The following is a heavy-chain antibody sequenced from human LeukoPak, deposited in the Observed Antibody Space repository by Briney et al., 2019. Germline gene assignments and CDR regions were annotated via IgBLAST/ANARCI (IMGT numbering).Heavy chain of an antibody. CDR1: GFTFSSYA. CDR3: ARSNYYDSRSWGFDI. J-gene: IGHJ3*02. D-gene: IGHD3-22*01. V-gene: IGHV3-30*04. Sequence: GGSLRLSCAASGFTFSSYAMHWVRQAPGKGLEWVTIISYDGTKKYYADSVKGRFTISRDNSKNTLFLQMNSLRAEDTAVYYCARSNYYDSRSWGFDIWGQGTMVTVSS. CDR2: ISYDGTKK.